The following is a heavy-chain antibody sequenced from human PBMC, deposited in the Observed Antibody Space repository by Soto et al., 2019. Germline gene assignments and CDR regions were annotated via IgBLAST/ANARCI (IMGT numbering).Heavy chain of an antibody. CDR3: ARDGWGYNWYFDI. D-gene: IGHD1-1*01. CDR1: VVTFKDHG. Sequence: VGSLRLSCGSPVVTFKDHGMHCVRQTPGKGLEWVAVISYDGKQTYYADSVKGRFTISKDKSKRTLYLQMDSLRVDDTAVYYCARDGWGYNWYFDIWGRGTLVTVSS. V-gene: IGHV3-30*03. CDR2: ISYDGKQT. J-gene: IGHJ2*01.